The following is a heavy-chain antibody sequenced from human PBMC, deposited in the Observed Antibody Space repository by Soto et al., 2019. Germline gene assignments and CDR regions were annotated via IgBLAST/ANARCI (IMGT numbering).Heavy chain of an antibody. CDR1: GFTFSSYA. J-gene: IGHJ6*02. CDR3: EGAESCSSTSCYWGYYYGMDV. V-gene: IGHV3-30-3*01. D-gene: IGHD2-2*01. Sequence: GGSLRLSCAASGFTFSSYAMHWVRQAPGKGLEWVAVISYDGSNKYYADSVKGRFTISRDNSKNTLYLQMNSLRAEDTAVYYCEGAESCSSTSCYWGYYYGMDVWGQGTTVTVSS. CDR2: ISYDGSNK.